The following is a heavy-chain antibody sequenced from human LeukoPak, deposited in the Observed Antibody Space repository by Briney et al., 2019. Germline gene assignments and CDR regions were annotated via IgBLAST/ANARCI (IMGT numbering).Heavy chain of an antibody. J-gene: IGHJ5*02. CDR1: GGSISSYY. CDR3: AGGHYYGSGSYFGWFDP. V-gene: IGHV4-59*08. D-gene: IGHD3-10*01. Sequence: SETLSLTCTVSGGSISSYYWSWIRQPPGKGLEWIGYIYFSGSTNYNPSLKSRVTISVDTSKNQFSLKLSSVTAADTAVYYCAGGHYYGSGSYFGWFDPWGQGTLVTVSS. CDR2: IYFSGST.